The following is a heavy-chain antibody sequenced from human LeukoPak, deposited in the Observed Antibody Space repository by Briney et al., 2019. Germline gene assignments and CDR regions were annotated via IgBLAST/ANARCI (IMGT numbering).Heavy chain of an antibody. CDR1: GFTFSSYA. V-gene: IGHV3-23*01. Sequence: PGGSLRLSCAASGFTFSSYAMSWVRQAPGKGLEWVSAISGSGGSTYYADSVMGRFTISRDNSKNTLYLQMNSLRAEDTAVYYCAKDEGATGWFGSPGNWFDPWGQGTLVTVSS. CDR3: AKDEGATGWFGSPGNWFDP. D-gene: IGHD3-10*01. J-gene: IGHJ5*02. CDR2: ISGSGGST.